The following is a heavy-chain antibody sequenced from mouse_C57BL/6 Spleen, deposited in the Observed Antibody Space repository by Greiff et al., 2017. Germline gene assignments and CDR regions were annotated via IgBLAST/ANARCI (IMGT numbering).Heavy chain of an antibody. Sequence: QVQLQQSGPELVKPGASVKISCKASGYAFSSSWMSWVKQRPGKGLEWIGRIYPGDGDTNYNGKFKGKATLTADKSSSTAYMQLSSLTSEDSAVYFCADGPWFAYWGQGTLVTVSA. CDR2: IYPGDGDT. CDR3: ADGPWFAY. V-gene: IGHV1-82*01. J-gene: IGHJ3*01. CDR1: GYAFSSSW. D-gene: IGHD1-1*01.